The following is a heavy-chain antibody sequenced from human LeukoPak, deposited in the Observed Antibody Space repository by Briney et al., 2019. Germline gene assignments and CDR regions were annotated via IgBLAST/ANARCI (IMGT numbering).Heavy chain of an antibody. Sequence: SVKVSCKASGGTFSSYAISWVRQAPGQGLEWMGGIIPIFGTANYAQKFQGRVTITADESTSTAYMELSSLRSEDTAEYYCARDSGSSWYGYYYYYYGMDVWGQGTTVTVSS. D-gene: IGHD6-13*01. CDR3: ARDSGSSWYGYYYYYYGMDV. V-gene: IGHV1-69*01. CDR1: GGTFSSYA. J-gene: IGHJ6*02. CDR2: IIPIFGTA.